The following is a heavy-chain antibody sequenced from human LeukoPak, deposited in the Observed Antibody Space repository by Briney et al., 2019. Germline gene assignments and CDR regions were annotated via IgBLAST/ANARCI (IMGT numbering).Heavy chain of an antibody. Sequence: SVKVSCMASGGTFSSYAISWVRQAPGQGLEWMGRIIPIFGTANYAQKFQGRVTITTDESTSTAYMELSSLRSEDTAVYYCARDVMVRGVIHFDYWGQGTLVTVSS. CDR2: IIPIFGTA. V-gene: IGHV1-69*05. J-gene: IGHJ4*02. D-gene: IGHD3-10*01. CDR1: GGTFSSYA. CDR3: ARDVMVRGVIHFDY.